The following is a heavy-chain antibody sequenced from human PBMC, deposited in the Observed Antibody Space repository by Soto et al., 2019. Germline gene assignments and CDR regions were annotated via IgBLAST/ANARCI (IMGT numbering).Heavy chain of an antibody. CDR3: ARLGTEWFDP. D-gene: IGHD3-16*01. J-gene: IGHJ5*02. Sequence: ASVKVSCKASGYTFTSYDINWVRQASGQGLEWMGWINPNSGGTNYAQKFQGRVTMTRDTSISTAYMELSRLRSDDTAVYYCARLGTEWFDPWGQGTLVTVSS. CDR1: GYTFTSYD. V-gene: IGHV1-2*02. CDR2: INPNSGGT.